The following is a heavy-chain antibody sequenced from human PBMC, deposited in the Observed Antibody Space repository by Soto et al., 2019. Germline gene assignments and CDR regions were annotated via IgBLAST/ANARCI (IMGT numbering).Heavy chain of an antibody. D-gene: IGHD6-19*01. V-gene: IGHV3-7*03. CDR3: ARYPNPTVAGLPFAL. Sequence: PGGSLRLSCAASGFTFSSYWMSWVRQAPGKGLEWVAHTRQDGGQECYVDSVKGRFTISRDNAKNSLYLQMNSLRVEDTAVYYCARYPNPTVAGLPFALWGQGTLVTVSS. CDR2: TRQDGGQE. J-gene: IGHJ4*02. CDR1: GFTFSSYW.